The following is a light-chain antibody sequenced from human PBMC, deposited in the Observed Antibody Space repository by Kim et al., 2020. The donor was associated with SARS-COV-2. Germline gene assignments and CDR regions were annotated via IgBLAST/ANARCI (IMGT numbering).Light chain of an antibody. CDR2: GAS. V-gene: IGKV1-27*01. CDR1: QGISNS. Sequence: DIQMAQSPSSLSASVGDRVTITCRASQGISNSLAWYRQKPGKVPMLLIYGASTLRSGVPSRFRGSGSGTDFTLTISSLQPEDAATYYCQKYNSARWTFGQGTKVDIK. J-gene: IGKJ1*01. CDR3: QKYNSARWT.